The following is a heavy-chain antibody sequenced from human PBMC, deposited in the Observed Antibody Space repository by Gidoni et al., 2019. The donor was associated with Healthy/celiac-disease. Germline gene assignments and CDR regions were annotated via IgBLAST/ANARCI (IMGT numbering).Heavy chain of an antibody. CDR2: IYWDDVK. J-gene: IGHJ4*02. CDR1: GFALSTSGVA. CDR3: ERRRASPRPFDY. V-gene: IGHV2-5*02. Sequence: QITLKESGPTLVKPTQTLTLTRTPSGFALSTSGVAVAGIRQPPGKALGWLALIYWDDVKRYSPPLNSRLTITNDTSRNQVVLTMPNMDPVDRGTYYCERRRASPRPFDYWGQGTPVTVSS.